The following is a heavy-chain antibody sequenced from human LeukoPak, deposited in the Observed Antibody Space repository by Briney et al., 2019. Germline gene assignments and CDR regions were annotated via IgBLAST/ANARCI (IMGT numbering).Heavy chain of an antibody. V-gene: IGHV1-8*01. CDR3: ARDYGDPFAY. CDR2: MNPNSGNT. Sequence: ASVKVSCKASGYTFTSYDINWVRQATGQGLEWMGWMNPNSGNTAYAQKFQGRVTMTRNTSISTAYMELSSLRSEDTAVYYGARDYGDPFAYWGQGTLVTVSS. D-gene: IGHD4-17*01. J-gene: IGHJ4*02. CDR1: GYTFTSYD.